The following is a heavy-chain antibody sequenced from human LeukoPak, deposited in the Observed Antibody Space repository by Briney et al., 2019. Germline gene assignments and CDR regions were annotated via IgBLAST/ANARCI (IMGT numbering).Heavy chain of an antibody. V-gene: IGHV3-20*04. J-gene: IGHJ4*02. CDR2: INWNGGST. CDR3: ARDTSGTIDY. Sequence: GGSLRLSCAASGFTFDDYGMSWVRQAPGKGLEWVSGINWNGGSTGYADSVKGRFTISRDNAKNFLYPQMNSLRVEDTALYYCARDTSGTIDYWGQGTLVTVSS. CDR1: GFTFDDYG. D-gene: IGHD1-26*01.